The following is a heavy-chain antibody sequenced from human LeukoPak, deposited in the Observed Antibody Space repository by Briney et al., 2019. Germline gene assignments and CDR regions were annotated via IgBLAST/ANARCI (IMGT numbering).Heavy chain of an antibody. Sequence: PGGSLRLSCAASGFTFSSYAMSWVRQAPGKGLEWVSAISGSGGSTYYADSVKGRFTISRDNSKNTLYLQMNSLRAEDTAVYYCARGVVVPAAMRYGNWFDPWGQGTLVTVSS. V-gene: IGHV3-23*01. J-gene: IGHJ5*02. CDR3: ARGVVVPAAMRYGNWFDP. CDR2: ISGSGGST. CDR1: GFTFSSYA. D-gene: IGHD2-2*01.